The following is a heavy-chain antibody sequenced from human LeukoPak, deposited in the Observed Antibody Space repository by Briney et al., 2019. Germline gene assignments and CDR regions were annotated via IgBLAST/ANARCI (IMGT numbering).Heavy chain of an antibody. D-gene: IGHD4-23*01. V-gene: IGHV1-69*13. J-gene: IGHJ4*02. CDR2: IIPFFGTP. CDR1: GGTFSSYA. Sequence: SVKVSCKASGGTFSSYAINWVRQAPGQGLEWMGGIIPFFGTPNYAQKFQGRVTITAVESMSTAYMELSSLRSEDTAVYYCARGWLAETTVVTPYNYWGQGTLVTVSS. CDR3: ARGWLAETTVVTPYNY.